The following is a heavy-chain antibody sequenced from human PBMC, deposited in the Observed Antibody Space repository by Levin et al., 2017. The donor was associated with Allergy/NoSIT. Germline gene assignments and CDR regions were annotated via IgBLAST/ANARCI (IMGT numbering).Heavy chain of an antibody. CDR2: ILYDGSNK. CDR1: EFTFSSYA. Sequence: GGSLRLSCAASEFTFSSYAMHWVRQAPGKGLEWVAIILYDGSNKYYADSVKGRFTISRDNSKNTLYLQMNGLRAEDTAVYYCVKDEGATRSYYFDYWGQGTLVTVSS. CDR3: VKDEGATRSYYFDY. J-gene: IGHJ4*02. D-gene: IGHD1-26*01. V-gene: IGHV3-30*18.